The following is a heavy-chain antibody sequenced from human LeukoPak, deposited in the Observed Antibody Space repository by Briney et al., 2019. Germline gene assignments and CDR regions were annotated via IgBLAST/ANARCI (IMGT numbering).Heavy chain of an antibody. V-gene: IGHV3-30*03. CDR1: GFTFSSYG. J-gene: IGHJ3*02. CDR2: ISYDGSNK. CDR3: AREVGDHDAFDI. Sequence: GGSLRLSCAASGFTFSSYGMHWVRQAPGKRLEWVAVISYDGSNKYYADSVKGRFTISRDNSKNTLYLQMNSLRAEDTAVYYCAREVGDHDAFDIWGQGTMVTVSS. D-gene: IGHD2-21*01.